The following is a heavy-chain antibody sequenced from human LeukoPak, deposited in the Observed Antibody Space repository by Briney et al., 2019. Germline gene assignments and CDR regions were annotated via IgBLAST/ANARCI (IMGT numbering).Heavy chain of an antibody. Sequence: GRSLRLSCAASGFTFSSYAMHWVRQAPGKGLEWVALISYDGSNKYYADSVKGRFTISRDNSKNTLYLQMNSLGAEDTAVYYCASLRSSSWYDHFDYWGQGTLVTVSS. CDR3: ASLRSSSWYDHFDY. CDR2: ISYDGSNK. V-gene: IGHV3-30*04. CDR1: GFTFSSYA. J-gene: IGHJ4*02. D-gene: IGHD6-13*01.